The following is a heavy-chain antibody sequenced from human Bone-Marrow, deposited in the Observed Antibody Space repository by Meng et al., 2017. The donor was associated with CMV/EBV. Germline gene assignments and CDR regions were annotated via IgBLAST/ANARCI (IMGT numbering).Heavy chain of an antibody. V-gene: IGHV3-30*04. CDR3: ARSYSAGGRVNCPPPWFDP. CDR2: ISYDGSNK. Sequence: GESLKISCAASGFTFSSYAMHWVRQAPGKGLEWVAVISYDGSNKYYADSVKGRLTISRDNSKNTLHLQMNSLRAEDTAVYYCARSYSAGGRVNCPPPWFDPWGQGTLVTVSS. J-gene: IGHJ5*02. D-gene: IGHD2-21*01. CDR1: GFTFSSYA.